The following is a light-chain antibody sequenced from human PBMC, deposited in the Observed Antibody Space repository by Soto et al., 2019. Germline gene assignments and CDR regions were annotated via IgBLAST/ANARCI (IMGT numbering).Light chain of an antibody. CDR2: AAS. V-gene: IGKV3-20*01. CDR1: QSVSSNY. CDR3: QQYGSAPRT. Sequence: TVLGQDASSQALSPGERGTRSYLAGQSVSSNYLAWYQRKPGQTPRLLIYAASSRATGVPDRFSGSGSGTDFPLTNCRLEPVDFAVYHCQQYGSAPRTFGQGTRVDIK. J-gene: IGKJ1*01.